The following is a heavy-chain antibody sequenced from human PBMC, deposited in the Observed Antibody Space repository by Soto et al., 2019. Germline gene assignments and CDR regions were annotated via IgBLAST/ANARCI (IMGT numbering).Heavy chain of an antibody. J-gene: IGHJ6*02. V-gene: IGHV1-69*01. D-gene: IGHD3-10*01. Sequence: QVQGVQYGXEVRRPGSSVKVSCKASGDTFKNCVXRWVRQAPGQGLEWMGGIIPLFGTTDFAQRFQGRLTITTDESTTTAYMELSRLRSEDTATYYCAAELGFGKLSVVWGQGTTVIVSS. CDR2: IIPLFGTT. CDR3: AAELGFGKLSVV. CDR1: GDTFKNCV.